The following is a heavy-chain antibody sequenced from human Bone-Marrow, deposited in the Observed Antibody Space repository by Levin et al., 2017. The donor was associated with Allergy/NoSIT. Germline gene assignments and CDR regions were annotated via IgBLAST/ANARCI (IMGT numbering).Heavy chain of an antibody. Sequence: PSETLSLTCTVSGGSISSSSYYWGWIRQPPGKGLEWIGSIYYSGSTYYNPSLKSRVTISVDTSKNQFSLKLSSVTAADTAVYYCATLQANVDIVATISGNWGQGTLVTVSS. CDR1: GGSISSSSYY. V-gene: IGHV4-39*01. CDR2: IYYSGST. CDR3: ATLQANVDIVATISGN. D-gene: IGHD5-12*01. J-gene: IGHJ4*02.